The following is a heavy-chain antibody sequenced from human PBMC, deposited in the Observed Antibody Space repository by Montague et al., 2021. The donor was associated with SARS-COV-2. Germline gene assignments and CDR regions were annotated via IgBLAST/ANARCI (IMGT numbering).Heavy chain of an antibody. CDR3: ARVAESTYYDFWSGYLRFYHFDY. V-gene: IGHV4-34*01. CDR2: INHSGST. CDR1: GGSFSGYY. J-gene: IGHJ4*02. Sequence: SETLSLTCAVYGGSFSGYYWSWIRQPPGKGLEWIGEINHSGSTNYNPSLKSRVTISVDTSKNQFSLKLSSVTAADTAVYYCARVAESTYYDFWSGYLRFYHFDYWGQGTLVTVSS. D-gene: IGHD3-3*01.